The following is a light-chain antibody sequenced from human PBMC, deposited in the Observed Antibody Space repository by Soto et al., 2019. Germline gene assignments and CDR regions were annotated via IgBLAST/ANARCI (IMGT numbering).Light chain of an antibody. CDR2: DAS. CDR1: QSVDNTY. V-gene: IGKV3-20*01. J-gene: IGKJ2*01. CDR3: QQYGTSPYT. Sequence: EIVLTQSPGTLSLSLGERATLSCRASQSVDNTYLAWYQQKVGQAPRLLIYDASSRATGIPDRFSGSGSGADFTLTISRLEPEDFAVYYCQQYGTSPYTFGQGTKLEIK.